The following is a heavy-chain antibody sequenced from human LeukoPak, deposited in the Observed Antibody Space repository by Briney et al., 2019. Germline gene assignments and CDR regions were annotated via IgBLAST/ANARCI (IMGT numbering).Heavy chain of an antibody. Sequence: SETLSLTCTVSGGSISSYYWSWIRQPPGKGLEWIGYIYYSGSTNYNPSLKSRVTISVDTSKNQFSLKLSSVTAADTAVYYCARSKGYCSGGSCYYFDYWGQGTLVTVSS. CDR1: GGSISSYY. CDR3: ARSKGYCSGGSCYYFDY. J-gene: IGHJ4*02. V-gene: IGHV4-59*01. CDR2: IYYSGST. D-gene: IGHD2-15*01.